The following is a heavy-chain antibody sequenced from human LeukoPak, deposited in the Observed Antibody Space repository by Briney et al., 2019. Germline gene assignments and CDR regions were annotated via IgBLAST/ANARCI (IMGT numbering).Heavy chain of an antibody. Sequence: GASVKVSCKASGYTFTSYGISWVRQAPGQGLEWMGWISAYNINTNYAQKLQGRVTMTTDTSTSTAYMELRSLRADDTAVYYCARDRCVVGATGAEEFDYWGQGTLVTVSS. J-gene: IGHJ4*02. CDR2: ISAYNINT. CDR1: GYTFTSYG. D-gene: IGHD1-26*01. CDR3: ARDRCVVGATGAEEFDY. V-gene: IGHV1-18*01.